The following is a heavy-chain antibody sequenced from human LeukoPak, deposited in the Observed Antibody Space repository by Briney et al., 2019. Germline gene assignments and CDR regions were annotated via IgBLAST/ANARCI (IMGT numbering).Heavy chain of an antibody. CDR1: GGSISSYY. V-gene: IGHV4-59*01. CDR3: AFGDYYYYYGMDV. D-gene: IGHD4-17*01. Sequence: PSETLSLTCTVSGGSISSYYWSWVRQPPWKGLEWIGYVYYSGSTNYNPSLKSRVTISVDTSKKQFSLKLSSVTAADTAVYYCAFGDYYYYYGMDVWGQGTTVTVSS. J-gene: IGHJ6*02. CDR2: VYYSGST.